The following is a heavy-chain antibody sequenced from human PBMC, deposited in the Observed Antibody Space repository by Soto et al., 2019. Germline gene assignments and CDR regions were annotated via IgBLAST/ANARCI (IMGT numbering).Heavy chain of an antibody. CDR1: GGSISSGGYY. D-gene: IGHD4-17*01. CDR3: ARSSTVTTLAMY. J-gene: IGHJ4*02. V-gene: IGHV4-31*03. CDR2: IYYSGST. Sequence: SETLSLTCTVSGGSISSGGYYWSWIRQHPGKGLEWIGYIYYSGSTYYNPSLKSRVTISVDTSKNQFSLKLSSVTAADTAVYYCARSSTVTTLAMYWGQGTLVTVSS.